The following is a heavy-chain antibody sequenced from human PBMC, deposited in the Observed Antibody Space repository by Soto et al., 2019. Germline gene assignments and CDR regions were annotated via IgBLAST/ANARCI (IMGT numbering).Heavy chain of an antibody. D-gene: IGHD6-19*01. Sequence: GGSLRLSCAFSGFTFSSFWMNWVRQAPGKGLEWLAVIKQDGSETHYVDSVKGRFTISRDNAKNSLYLQMNSLRADDTGFYYCAGRSGWFSVYWGLGTLVTVSS. CDR1: GFTFSSFW. CDR3: AGRSGWFSVY. CDR2: IKQDGSET. V-gene: IGHV3-7*01. J-gene: IGHJ4*02.